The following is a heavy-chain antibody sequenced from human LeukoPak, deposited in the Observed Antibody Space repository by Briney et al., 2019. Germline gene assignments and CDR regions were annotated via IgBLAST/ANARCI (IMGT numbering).Heavy chain of an antibody. CDR1: GLTFSSYW. CDR2: INSDGSST. CDR3: AREDDYVWGSYRLVDY. D-gene: IGHD3-16*02. J-gene: IGHJ4*02. V-gene: IGHV3-74*01. Sequence: GGSLRLSCAASGLTFSSYWMYWVRQAPGKGLVWVSRINSDGSSTSYADSVKGRFTISRDNAKNTLYLQMNSLRAEDTAVYYCAREDDYVWGSYRLVDYWGQGTLVTVSS.